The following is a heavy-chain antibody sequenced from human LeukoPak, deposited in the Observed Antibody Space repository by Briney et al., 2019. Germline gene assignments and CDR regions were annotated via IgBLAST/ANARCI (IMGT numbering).Heavy chain of an antibody. J-gene: IGHJ4*02. Sequence: GGSLRLSCAASGFTFSSYSMNWVRQAPGKGLEWVSYISSTGRTIYYADSVKGRFTISRDNAKNSLYLQMNSLRAEDTAVYYCAKDDLELRSYWGQGTLVTVSS. CDR3: AKDDLELRSY. V-gene: IGHV3-48*01. D-gene: IGHD1-7*01. CDR2: ISSTGRTI. CDR1: GFTFSSYS.